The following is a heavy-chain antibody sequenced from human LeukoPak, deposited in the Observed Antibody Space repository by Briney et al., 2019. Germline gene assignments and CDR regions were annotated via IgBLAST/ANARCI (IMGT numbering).Heavy chain of an antibody. CDR1: GFTFSSYG. CDR2: ISYDGSNK. Sequence: QPGRSLRLSCAASGFTFSSYGMHWVRQAPGKGLEWVAVISYDGSNKYYADSVKGRFTISRDNSKNTLYLQMNSLRAEDTAVYYCARDLTDYYGSGSYAFDIWGQGTMVTVSS. J-gene: IGHJ3*02. V-gene: IGHV3-30*03. CDR3: ARDLTDYYGSGSYAFDI. D-gene: IGHD3-10*01.